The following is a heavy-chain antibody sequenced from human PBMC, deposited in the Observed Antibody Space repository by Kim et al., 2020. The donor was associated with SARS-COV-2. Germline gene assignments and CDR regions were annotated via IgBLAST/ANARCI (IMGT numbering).Heavy chain of an antibody. J-gene: IGHJ3*02. CDR1: GYSFTGYA. Sequence: ASVKVSCRASGYSFTGYAMNWVRQAPGQGPEWMGWINTNTGTPTYALGFTGRFVFSLDTSVSTTYLQISSLKAEDTAVYYCARNLRGLGGTFDIWGQGTM. CDR3: ARNLRGLGGTFDI. D-gene: IGHD7-27*01. V-gene: IGHV7-4-1*02. CDR2: INTNTGTP.